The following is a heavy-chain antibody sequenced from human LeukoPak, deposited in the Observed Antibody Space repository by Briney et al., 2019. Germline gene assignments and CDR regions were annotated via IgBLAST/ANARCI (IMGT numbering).Heavy chain of an antibody. CDR1: GYTFTGYY. D-gene: IGHD2-2*01. V-gene: IGHV1-2*02. CDR3: ARSEYQLRRQDAFDI. CDR2: INPNSGGT. J-gene: IGHJ3*02. Sequence: AASVKVSCKASGYTFTGYYMHWVRQAPGQGLEWMGWINPNSGGTNYAQKFQGRVTMTRDTSISTAYMELSRLRSDDTAVYYCARSEYQLRRQDAFDIWGQGTMVTVSS.